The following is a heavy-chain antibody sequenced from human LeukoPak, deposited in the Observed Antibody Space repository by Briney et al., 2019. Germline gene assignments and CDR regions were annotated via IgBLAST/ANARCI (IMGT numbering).Heavy chain of an antibody. Sequence: GGSLRLSCAASGFTFSSYAMSWVRQAPGKGLEWVSGISGSGDNTYYADSVKGRFTISRDNFKNMVFLQMNSLRAEDTAVYYCAKDRSAVPAASNYWGQGTLVTVSS. D-gene: IGHD2-2*01. CDR1: GFTFSSYA. V-gene: IGHV3-23*01. J-gene: IGHJ4*02. CDR3: AKDRSAVPAASNY. CDR2: ISGSGDNT.